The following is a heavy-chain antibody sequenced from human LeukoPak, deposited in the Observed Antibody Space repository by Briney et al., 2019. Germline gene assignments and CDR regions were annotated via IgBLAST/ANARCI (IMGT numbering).Heavy chain of an antibody. D-gene: IGHD4-11*01. CDR3: ARGQHRVTYSDDAFDI. Sequence: GGSLRLSCAASGLTVSSNYMSWVRQAPGKGLEWVSVIYTGGSTYYSDSVKGRFTISRDNSKNTLYLQMNSLRAEDTAMYYCARGQHRVTYSDDAFDIWGQGTMVTVSS. V-gene: IGHV3-53*01. CDR1: GLTVSSNY. J-gene: IGHJ3*02. CDR2: IYTGGST.